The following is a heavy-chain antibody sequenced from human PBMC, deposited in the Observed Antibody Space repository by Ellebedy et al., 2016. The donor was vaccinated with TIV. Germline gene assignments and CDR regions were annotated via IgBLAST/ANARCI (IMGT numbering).Heavy chain of an antibody. CDR3: AKRRGYNYDDHAFDI. V-gene: IGHV3-23*01. J-gene: IGHJ3*02. D-gene: IGHD5-18*01. Sequence: PGGSLRLSCAASGFTFSNYAMGWVRQAPGEGLEWVSTISTGGATYYADAVKGRFTISRDNSKDTVYLQINSLGGEDTAVYYCAKRRGYNYDDHAFDIWGQGTVVTVSS. CDR1: GFTFSNYA. CDR2: ISTGGAT.